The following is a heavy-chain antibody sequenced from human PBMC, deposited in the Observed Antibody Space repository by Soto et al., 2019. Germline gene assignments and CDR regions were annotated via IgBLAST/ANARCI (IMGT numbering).Heavy chain of an antibody. CDR1: GDSVSTNTAT. V-gene: IGHV6-1*01. CDR3: VRLIGNSWLDS. Sequence: QVQLQQSGPGLVKPSQTLSLTCDISGDSVSTNTATWDWIRQSPSRGLEWLGRTYYRSRWFYDSAVSGERRITISPDISNNQVSLQLTSVTPDDTAIDYCVRLIGNSWLDSWGQGTLVTVSS. D-gene: IGHD3-22*01. J-gene: IGHJ5*01. CDR2: TYYRSRWFY.